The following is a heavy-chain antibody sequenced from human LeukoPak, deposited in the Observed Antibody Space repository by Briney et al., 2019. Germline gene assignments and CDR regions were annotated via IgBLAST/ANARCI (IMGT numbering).Heavy chain of an antibody. CDR3: AKAVEAWFDSIHYFDY. CDR2: ISGSGGST. D-gene: IGHD3-9*01. CDR1: GFTFSSYA. J-gene: IGHJ4*02. Sequence: GGSLRLSCAASGFTFSSYAMSWVRQAPGKGLEWVSAISGSGGSTYYADSVKGRFTISRDNSKNTLYLQMNSLRAEDTAVCYCAKAVEAWFDSIHYFDYWGQGTLVTVSS. V-gene: IGHV3-23*01.